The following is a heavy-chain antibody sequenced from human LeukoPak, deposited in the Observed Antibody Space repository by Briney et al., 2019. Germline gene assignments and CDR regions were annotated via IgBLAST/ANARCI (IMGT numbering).Heavy chain of an antibody. J-gene: IGHJ3*02. Sequence: SETLSLTCTVSGGSISSYYWSWIRQPPGKGLEWIGYIYYSGSTNYNPSLKSRVTISVDTSKNQFSLKLSSVTAADTAVYYCARDVVGITGAFDIWGQGTMVTASS. CDR3: ARDVVGITGAFDI. CDR1: GGSISSYY. D-gene: IGHD1-26*01. CDR2: IYYSGST. V-gene: IGHV4-59*01.